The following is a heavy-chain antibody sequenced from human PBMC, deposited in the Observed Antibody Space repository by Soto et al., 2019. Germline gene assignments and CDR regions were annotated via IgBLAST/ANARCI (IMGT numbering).Heavy chain of an antibody. Sequence: PGRTSETMSLTCTVSGDSISSSYWTWIRQPPGKGLEWIGYIYYSESTTYNPSLKSQVTISVDTSKNQFSLKLRSVTAADTAVYYCARFRGTTGYYYYYYGIDVWGQGTTVTVSS. V-gene: IGHV4-59*01. J-gene: IGHJ6*02. CDR2: IYYSEST. D-gene: IGHD1-7*01. CDR1: GDSISSSY. CDR3: ARFRGTTGYYYYYYGIDV.